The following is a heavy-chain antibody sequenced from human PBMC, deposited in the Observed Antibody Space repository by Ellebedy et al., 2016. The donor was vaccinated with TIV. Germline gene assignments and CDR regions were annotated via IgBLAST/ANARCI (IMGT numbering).Heavy chain of an antibody. D-gene: IGHD3-22*01. V-gene: IGHV4-38-2*02. CDR1: SYSISSGYY. CDR3: ARVIDFQDGSGRQYYFDH. CDR2: IFYSGRT. Sequence: SETLSLTCTVSSYSISSGYYWGWVRPPPGMGLECIGSIFYSGRTYYNPPLESRVTISVDTSKNQFSLKLRSVTAADTAVYYCARVIDFQDGSGRQYYFDHWGQGALVTVSS. J-gene: IGHJ4*02.